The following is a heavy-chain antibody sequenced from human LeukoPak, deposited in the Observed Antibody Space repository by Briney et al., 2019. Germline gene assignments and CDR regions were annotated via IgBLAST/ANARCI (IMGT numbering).Heavy chain of an antibody. J-gene: IGHJ4*02. D-gene: IGHD3-22*01. V-gene: IGHV3-30*02. CDR1: GFTFSSYG. CDR2: IRYEGSNK. CDR3: AKSPGTYYYDSSGYF. Sequence: SGGSLRLSCAASGFTFSSYGMHWVRQAPGKGLEWVAFIRYEGSNKYYADSVKGRFTISRDNSKNTLYLQMNSLRAEDTAVYYCAKSPGTYYYDSSGYFWGQGTLVTVSS.